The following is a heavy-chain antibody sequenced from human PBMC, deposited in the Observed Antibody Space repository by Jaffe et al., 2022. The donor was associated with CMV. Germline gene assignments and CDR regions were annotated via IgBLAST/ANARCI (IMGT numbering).Heavy chain of an antibody. J-gene: IGHJ4*02. CDR2: ISAYDGNT. CDR1: GYTFTSYA. CDR3: ARETSVAGTVVDY. D-gene: IGHD6-19*01. Sequence: QVQLVQSGAEVRRPGASVKVSCKASGYTFTSYAFSWVRQAPGQGLEWMGWISAYDGNTNSAQKLQGRVTMTTDTSTSTVYMELRSLRSDDTAVYFCARETSVAGTVVDYWGQGTLVTVSS. V-gene: IGHV1-18*01.